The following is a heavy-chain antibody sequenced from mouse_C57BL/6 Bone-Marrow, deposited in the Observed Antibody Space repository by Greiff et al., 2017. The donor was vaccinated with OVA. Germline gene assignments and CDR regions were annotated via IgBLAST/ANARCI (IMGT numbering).Heavy chain of an antibody. Sequence: VQLKESGAELVRPGASVKLSCTASGFNIKDDYMHWVKQRPEQGLEWIGWIDPENGDTEYASKFQGKATITADTSSNTAYLQLSSLTSEDTAVYYCTPTVVAHWGQGTTLTVSS. V-gene: IGHV14-4*01. J-gene: IGHJ2*01. CDR1: GFNIKDDY. CDR2: IDPENGDT. CDR3: TPTVVAH. D-gene: IGHD1-1*01.